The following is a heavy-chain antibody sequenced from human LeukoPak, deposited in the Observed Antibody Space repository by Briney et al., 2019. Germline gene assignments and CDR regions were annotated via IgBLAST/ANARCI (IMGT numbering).Heavy chain of an antibody. D-gene: IGHD3-10*01. J-gene: IGHJ4*02. Sequence: GGSLRLSCAASGFTFSSYSMSWVRQAPGKGLEWVSSISSSSSYIYYADSVKGRFTISRDNAKNSLYLQMNSLRAEDTAVYYCASRAEYGSGMYWGQGTLVTVSS. CDR2: ISSSSSYI. CDR1: GFTFSSYS. CDR3: ASRAEYGSGMY. V-gene: IGHV3-21*01.